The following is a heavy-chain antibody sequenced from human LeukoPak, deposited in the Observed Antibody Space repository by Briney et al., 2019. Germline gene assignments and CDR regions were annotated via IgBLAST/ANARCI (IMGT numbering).Heavy chain of an antibody. V-gene: IGHV3-30*02. J-gene: IGHJ4*02. CDR3: AKQGDGDYEGY. Sequence: GGSLRLSCAASGFTFSSYCMHWVRQAPGKGLEWVAYICCDGSNKYYADSVKGRFTISRDNSKNTLYLQMNSLRAEDTAVYYCAKQGDGDYEGYWGQGKLVTVSS. CDR1: GFTFSSYC. D-gene: IGHD4-17*01. CDR2: ICCDGSNK.